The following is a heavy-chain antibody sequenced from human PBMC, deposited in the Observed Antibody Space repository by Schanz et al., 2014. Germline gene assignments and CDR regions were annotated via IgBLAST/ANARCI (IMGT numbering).Heavy chain of an antibody. Sequence: QGQLVQSGPEVKEPGASVKVSCKASGYTFTSDSMHWVRQAPGQGLEWMGVINPSGGSTTYAQKFQGRVTMTRDTSTSTVYMELSSLRSEDTAVYYCARDGVDAAAGGNYWGQGTLVTVSS. J-gene: IGHJ4*02. CDR1: GYTFTSDS. CDR3: ARDGVDAAAGGNY. V-gene: IGHV1-46*03. CDR2: INPSGGST. D-gene: IGHD6-13*01.